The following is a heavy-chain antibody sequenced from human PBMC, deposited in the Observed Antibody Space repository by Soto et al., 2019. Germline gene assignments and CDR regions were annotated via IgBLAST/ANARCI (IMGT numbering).Heavy chain of an antibody. V-gene: IGHV3-30*18. CDR3: AKGGRQWLITSDFNY. CDR2: VSHDGRNT. Sequence: VQLVESGGGVVQPGRSLRLSCAASGFTFSDYAMHWVRQAPGKGLEWVAVVSHDGRNTHYADSVKGRFTISRDSSKNTVSLEMTSLRAEDTAAYYCAKGGRQWLITSDFNYWGQGALVTVSS. J-gene: IGHJ4*02. D-gene: IGHD6-19*01. CDR1: GFTFSDYA.